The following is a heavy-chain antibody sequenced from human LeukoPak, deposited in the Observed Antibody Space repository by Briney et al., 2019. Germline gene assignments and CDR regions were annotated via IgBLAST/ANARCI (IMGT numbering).Heavy chain of an antibody. CDR2: IYYSGST. V-gene: IGHV4-31*03. CDR3: ARVLRHYDYVWGSYRSTFFDY. CDR1: GDSISSGDYF. J-gene: IGHJ4*02. D-gene: IGHD3-16*02. Sequence: SETLSLTCTVSGDSISSGDYFWSWIRQSPGKGLEWIGYIYYSGSTYYNPSLKSRVTISVDTSKNQFSLKLSSVTAADTAVYYCARVLRHYDYVWGSYRSTFFDYWGQGTLVTVSS.